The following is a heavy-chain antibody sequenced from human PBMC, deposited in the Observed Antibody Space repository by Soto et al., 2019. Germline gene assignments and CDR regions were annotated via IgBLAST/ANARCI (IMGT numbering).Heavy chain of an antibody. V-gene: IGHV1-18*04. D-gene: IGHD6-19*01. Sequence: QVQLVQSGAEVKKPGASVKVSCKASGYTFTSYGISWVRQAPGQGLEWMGWISAYNGNTNYAQKLQGRVTMTTDTSTSTAYMELRSLRSDDTAVYYCARDQGGRYSRGWYYYYYGMDVWGQGTTVTVSS. CDR2: ISAYNGNT. CDR1: GYTFTSYG. CDR3: ARDQGGRYSRGWYYYYYGMDV. J-gene: IGHJ6*02.